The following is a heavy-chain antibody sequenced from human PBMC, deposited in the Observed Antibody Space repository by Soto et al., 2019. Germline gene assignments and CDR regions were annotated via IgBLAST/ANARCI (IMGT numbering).Heavy chain of an antibody. V-gene: IGHV5-51*01. CDR2: IYPGDSDT. J-gene: IGHJ3*02. Sequence: PGESLKISCKGSGYSFTSYWIGWVLQIPWKGLEWMGIIYPGDSDTRYSPSFQGQVTISADKSISTAYLQWSSLKASDTAMYYCARGIWQQLEPAFDIWGQGTMVTVSS. CDR3: ARGIWQQLEPAFDI. CDR1: GYSFTSYW. D-gene: IGHD6-13*01.